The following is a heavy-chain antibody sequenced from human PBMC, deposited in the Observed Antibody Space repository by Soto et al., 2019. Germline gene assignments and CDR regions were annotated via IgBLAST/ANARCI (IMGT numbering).Heavy chain of an antibody. CDR2: ISAYNGNT. J-gene: IGHJ3*02. Sequence: ASVKVSCKASGYTFTSYGISWVRQAPGQGLEWMGWISAYNGNTNYAQKLQGRVTMTTDTSTSTAYMELRSLRSDDTAVYYCARDVTWYYDFWSGYFAPHAFDIWGQGTMVTVSS. CDR1: GYTFTSYG. CDR3: ARDVTWYYDFWSGYFAPHAFDI. V-gene: IGHV1-18*01. D-gene: IGHD3-3*01.